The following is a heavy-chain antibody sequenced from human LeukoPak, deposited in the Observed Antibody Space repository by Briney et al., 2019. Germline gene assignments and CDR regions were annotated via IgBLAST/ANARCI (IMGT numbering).Heavy chain of an antibody. CDR2: ISGSGDKT. Sequence: PGGSLRLSCAASRFTFSNFAMIWVRQAPGKGLEWVSAISGSGDKTHYADSVKGRFTISRDNSKSVLYMQLNNLRLEDTAVYYCGEGHWGRGTLVTVSS. V-gene: IGHV3-23*01. CDR1: RFTFSNFA. J-gene: IGHJ4*02. CDR3: GEGH.